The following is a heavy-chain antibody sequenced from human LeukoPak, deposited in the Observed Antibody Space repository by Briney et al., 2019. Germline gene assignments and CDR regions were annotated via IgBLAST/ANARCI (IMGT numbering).Heavy chain of an antibody. CDR1: GDSVSSNSAA. CDR3: AREGDGYNYVELWCFDL. J-gene: IGHJ2*01. V-gene: IGHV6-1*01. Sequence: SQTLSLTCAISGDSVSSNSAAWNRIRQSPSRGLEWLGRTYYRSKWYTDYAVSVKSRITINPDTSKNQFSLQLNSVTPEDTAVYYCAREGDGYNYVELWCFDLWGRGTLVTVSS. CDR2: TYYRSKWYT. D-gene: IGHD5-24*01.